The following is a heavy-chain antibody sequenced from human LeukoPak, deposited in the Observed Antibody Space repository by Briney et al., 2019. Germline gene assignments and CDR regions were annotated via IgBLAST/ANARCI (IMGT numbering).Heavy chain of an antibody. CDR2: IYPGDSDT. CDR1: GYSFSKDW. D-gene: IGHD2-15*01. J-gene: IGHJ4*02. V-gene: IGHV5-51*01. Sequence: GESLKISCKGSGYSFSKDWIGWVRQMPGKGLEWMGIIYPGDSDTRYSPSFQGQVTISADKSISTAYLQWSSLGASDTAVYYCARRGCNVGSSYAYWGQGTLVTVSS. CDR3: ARRGCNVGSSYAY.